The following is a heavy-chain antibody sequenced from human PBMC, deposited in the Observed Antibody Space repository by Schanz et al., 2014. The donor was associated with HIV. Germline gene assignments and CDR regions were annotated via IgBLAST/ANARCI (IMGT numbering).Heavy chain of an antibody. D-gene: IGHD3-22*01. CDR1: GFSFNSYG. CDR3: AKDRNYYESKYRGKGNYYYYYGMDV. J-gene: IGHJ6*02. CDR2: ISYDGTKK. V-gene: IGHV3-33*05. Sequence: VQLLESGGGLEQPGGSLRLSCAASGFSFNSYGMHWVRQAPGKGLEWVAVISYDGTKKHYADSVKGRFTISRDNSKNSLSLLIKSLRADDAAVYYCAKDRNYYESKYRGKGNYYYYYGMDVWGQGTTVTVSS.